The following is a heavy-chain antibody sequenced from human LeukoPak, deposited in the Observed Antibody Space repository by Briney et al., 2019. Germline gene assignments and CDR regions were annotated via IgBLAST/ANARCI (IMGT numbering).Heavy chain of an antibody. D-gene: IGHD6-25*01. CDR1: GYTFTSYG. CDR3: AKRISGSVWFYYGLDV. Sequence: ASVKVSCKASGYTFTSYGISWVRQAPGQGLEWMGWISAYNGNTNYAQKLQGRVTMTTDTSTSTAYMELRSLRADDTAVYYCAKRISGSVWFYYGLDVWGQGTTVTVSS. CDR2: ISAYNGNT. J-gene: IGHJ6*02. V-gene: IGHV1-18*01.